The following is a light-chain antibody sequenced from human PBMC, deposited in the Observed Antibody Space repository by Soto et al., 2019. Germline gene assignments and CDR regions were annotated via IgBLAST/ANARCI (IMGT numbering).Light chain of an antibody. J-gene: IGKJ2*01. Sequence: DIQLTQSPSTLSASVGDRVTITCRARQTFHNYLAWYQHTPGTAPKLLIYDASTLESGVPSRFSGSASGTEFTLTSTSLQPEDLAMYYCKEDTTYPYTLGQGTKLEI. CDR2: DAS. V-gene: IGKV1-5*01. CDR3: KEDTTYPYT. CDR1: QTFHNY.